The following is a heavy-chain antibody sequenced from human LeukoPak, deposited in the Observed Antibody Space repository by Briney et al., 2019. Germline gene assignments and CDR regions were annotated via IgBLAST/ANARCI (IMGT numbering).Heavy chain of an antibody. CDR1: GFTFSNYA. V-gene: IGHV3-23*01. CDR3: ARLHPYCTTTPCQNSYYSAMDV. CDR2: VTGGGTGK. Sequence: GGSLRLSCAASGFTFSNYAMRWVRQAPGKGLEWVSSVTGGGTGKYYTDSVKGRFTISRDNSKNTLFLQMNSLRAEDTAIYYCARLHPYCTTTPCQNSYYSAMDVWGQGTTVTVSS. J-gene: IGHJ6*02. D-gene: IGHD2-8*01.